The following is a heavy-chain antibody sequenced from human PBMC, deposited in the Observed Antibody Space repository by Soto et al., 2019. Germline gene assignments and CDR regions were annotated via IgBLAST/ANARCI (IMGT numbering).Heavy chain of an antibody. Sequence: EVQLLESGGGLVQPGGSLRLSCAASGFTFNSYAMSWVRQAPGKGLEWVSAISGSGDSTSYADSVKGRFTISRDNSKNTLYLQMNRLRAEGTGVYYCAKGDLGRGYFDYWGQGTLVTVSS. CDR3: AKGDLGRGYFDY. V-gene: IGHV3-23*01. CDR2: ISGSGDST. D-gene: IGHD1-26*01. J-gene: IGHJ4*02. CDR1: GFTFNSYA.